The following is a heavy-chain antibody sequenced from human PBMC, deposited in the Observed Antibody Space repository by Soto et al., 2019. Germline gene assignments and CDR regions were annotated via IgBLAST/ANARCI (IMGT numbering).Heavy chain of an antibody. Sequence: TGGSLRPACVASGFTLSSYSMNWVRQAPGKGLEWVSSISSSSSHIFYADSVKGRLTISRDNANNSLYLQMNSLRAEDTAVYYCATRYCTSTNCYSFDYWGQGVLVTSPQ. CDR2: ISSSSSHI. D-gene: IGHD2-2*01. J-gene: IGHJ4*02. V-gene: IGHV3-21*01. CDR3: ATRYCTSTNCYSFDY. CDR1: GFTLSSYS.